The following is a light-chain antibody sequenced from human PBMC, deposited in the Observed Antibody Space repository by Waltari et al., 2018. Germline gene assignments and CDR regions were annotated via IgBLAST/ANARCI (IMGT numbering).Light chain of an antibody. J-gene: IGKJ2*01. Sequence: EIVLTQSPGTLSLSPGERATLACRASQSLSSNYLAWYQQKPGQAPRLRLFGASSRATGIPDRFSGSGSGTDFTLTISRLETEDFAVYYCQQYAGSPPYTFGQGTKLDIK. CDR3: QQYAGSPPYT. CDR1: QSLSSNY. CDR2: GAS. V-gene: IGKV3-20*01.